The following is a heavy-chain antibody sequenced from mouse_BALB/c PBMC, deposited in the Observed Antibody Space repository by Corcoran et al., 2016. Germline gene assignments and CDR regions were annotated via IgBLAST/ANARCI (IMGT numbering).Heavy chain of an antibody. D-gene: IGHD1-2*01. CDR1: GYSFTGYN. CDR2: ISCYNGAT. Sequence: LVKTGASVKISCKASGYSFTGYNMHWVKQSHGKSLEWIGYISCYNGATSYNQKFKGKATFTVDTSSSTAYMKFNSLTSEDSAVYYCARGGFGTAKASWFAYWGQGTLVTVSA. J-gene: IGHJ3*01. V-gene: IGHV1S34*01. CDR3: ARGGFGTAKASWFAY.